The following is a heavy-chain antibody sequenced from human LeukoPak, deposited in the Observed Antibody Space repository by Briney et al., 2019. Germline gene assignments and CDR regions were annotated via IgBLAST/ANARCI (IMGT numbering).Heavy chain of an antibody. CDR3: ARGGYKRLARNWFDP. V-gene: IGHV3-7*01. CDR1: GFTFSSYW. D-gene: IGHD3-16*01. CDR2: IKQDGSEK. Sequence: GGSLRLSCAASGFTFSSYWMSWVRQAPGKGLEWAANIKQDGSEKYYVDSVKGRFTVSRDDATNSVYLEMNSLRAEDTAVYYCARGGYKRLARNWFDPWGQGTVVTVSS. J-gene: IGHJ5*02.